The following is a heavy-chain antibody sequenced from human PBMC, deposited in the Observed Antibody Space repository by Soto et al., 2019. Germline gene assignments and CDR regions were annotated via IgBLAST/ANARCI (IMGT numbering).Heavy chain of an antibody. J-gene: IGHJ5*02. Sequence: PGGFLRLSCEASGILFSTSTLNWVRRSPGKGLEWVAEILSRGRDIYYADSVKGRFTVSRDNSKNTLYLQLDRLKSDDTAVYYCATLGRADYPTLAPWGQGILVTVSS. CDR1: GILFSTST. CDR3: ATLGRADYPTLAP. V-gene: IGHV3-30*14. CDR2: ILSRGRDI. D-gene: IGHD4-17*01.